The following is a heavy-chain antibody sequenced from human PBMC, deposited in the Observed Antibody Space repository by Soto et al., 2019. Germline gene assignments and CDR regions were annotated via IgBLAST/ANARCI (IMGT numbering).Heavy chain of an antibody. CDR1: GYTFTSYD. CDR2: MNPNSGNT. J-gene: IGHJ4*02. Sequence: QVQLVQYGAEVKKPGASVKVSCKASGYTFTSYDINWVRQATGQGLEWMGWMNPNSGNTGYAQKFQGRVTMTRNTSISTAYMELSSLRSEDTAVYYCASYYYDSSGYYYRDYWGQGTLVTVSS. CDR3: ASYYYDSSGYYYRDY. V-gene: IGHV1-8*01. D-gene: IGHD3-22*01.